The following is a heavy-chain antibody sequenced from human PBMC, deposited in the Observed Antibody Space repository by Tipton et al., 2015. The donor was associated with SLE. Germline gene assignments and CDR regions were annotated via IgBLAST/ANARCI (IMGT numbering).Heavy chain of an antibody. CDR1: GDSISSGGHY. CDR2: IFHTGTA. Sequence: TLSLTCTVSGDSISSGGHYWTWIRQPPGKGLEYIGYIFHTGTANYNPSLKSRVTMSVDTSKNQFSLRLISLTAADTAVYYCARQQRGNYGMDVWGQGTTVTVSS. CDR3: ARQQRGNYGMDV. J-gene: IGHJ6*02. D-gene: IGHD6-13*01. V-gene: IGHV4-61*08.